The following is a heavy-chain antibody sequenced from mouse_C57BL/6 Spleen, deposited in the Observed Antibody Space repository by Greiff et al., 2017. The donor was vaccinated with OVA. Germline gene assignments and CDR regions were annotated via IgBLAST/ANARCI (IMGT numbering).Heavy chain of an antibody. Sequence: VQLQQSGPELVKPGASVKISCKASGYSFTNYSMHWVKQSHGKSLEWIGVINPNDGTTSYNQKFKGKATLTVNQASSTAYMQLNSLTSEDSAVYSCARWGYYDYDAFDYWGQGTSVTVSS. V-gene: IGHV1-39*01. J-gene: IGHJ2*02. D-gene: IGHD2-4*01. CDR2: INPNDGTT. CDR1: GYSFTNYS. CDR3: ARWGYYDYDAFDY.